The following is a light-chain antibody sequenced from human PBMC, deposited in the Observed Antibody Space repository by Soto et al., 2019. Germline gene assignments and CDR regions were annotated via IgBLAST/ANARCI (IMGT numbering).Light chain of an antibody. J-gene: IGKJ2*01. CDR3: QQYGSSPGYT. V-gene: IGKV3-20*01. Sequence: EIVLTQSPGTLSLSQGESATLSCRASQSVSSTYLAWYQQKPGQAPRLLIYGASNRATGIPDRFSGSGSGTDFTLTISRLEPEGFAVYYCQQYGSSPGYTFGQGTKLEIK. CDR2: GAS. CDR1: QSVSSTY.